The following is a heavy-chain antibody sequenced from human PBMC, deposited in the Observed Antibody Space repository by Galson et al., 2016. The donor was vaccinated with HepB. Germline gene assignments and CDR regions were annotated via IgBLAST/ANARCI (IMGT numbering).Heavy chain of an antibody. J-gene: IGHJ4*02. CDR1: GFTFGRYA. CDR3: ARFTQEWLDRVYYFDY. CDR2: ISGDGGST. Sequence: SLRLSCAASGFTFGRYAMSWVRQAPGKGLEWVSAISGDGGSTYYAGSVQGRFTSSRDRSTNTMYLQMNSLRTDDTAVYYCARFTQEWLDRVYYFDYWGQGTTVTVSS. V-gene: IGHV3-23*01. D-gene: IGHD6-19*01.